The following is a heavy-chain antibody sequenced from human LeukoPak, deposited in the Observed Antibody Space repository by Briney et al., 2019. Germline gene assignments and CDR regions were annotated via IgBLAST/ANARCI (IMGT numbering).Heavy chain of an antibody. CDR2: ISYDGSNK. V-gene: IGHV3-30*18. Sequence: GGSLRLSCAASGFTFSSYGMHWVRQAPGKGLEWVAVISYDGSNKYYADSVKGRFTISRDNSKNTLYLQMNSLRAEDTAVYYRAKISIAAAGTGVDYWGQGTQVTVSS. J-gene: IGHJ4*02. D-gene: IGHD6-13*01. CDR1: GFTFSSYG. CDR3: AKISIAAAGTGVDY.